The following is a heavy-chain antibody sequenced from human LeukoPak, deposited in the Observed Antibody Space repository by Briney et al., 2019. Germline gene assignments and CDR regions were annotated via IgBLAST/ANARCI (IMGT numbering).Heavy chain of an antibody. D-gene: IGHD2/OR15-2a*01. Sequence: GGSLRLSCAASGFTFGDYGLHWVRQAPGKGLEWVTFIKYDGSKKYYVDSVKGRFTFSRDNSKNMVYLQMNSLGADDTAKYYCVKGRDFYFDFWGQGTLVTVSS. CDR3: VKGRDFYFDF. V-gene: IGHV3-30*02. CDR1: GFTFGDYG. J-gene: IGHJ4*02. CDR2: IKYDGSKK.